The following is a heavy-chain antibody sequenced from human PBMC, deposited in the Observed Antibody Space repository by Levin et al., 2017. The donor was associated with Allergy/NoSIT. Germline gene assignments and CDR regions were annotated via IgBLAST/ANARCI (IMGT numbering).Heavy chain of an antibody. CDR2: SRNKANNYKT. CDR1: GFTFSDHY. J-gene: IGHJ4*02. Sequence: PGGSLRLSCAASGFTFSDHYMDWVRQAPGKGLEWVGRSRNKANNYKTEYAASVKGRFTISRDDSKNSLYLQINSLKTEDTAIYYCGRKGGYWGQGTLVTVSS. D-gene: IGHD3-16*01. CDR3: GRKGGY. V-gene: IGHV3-72*01.